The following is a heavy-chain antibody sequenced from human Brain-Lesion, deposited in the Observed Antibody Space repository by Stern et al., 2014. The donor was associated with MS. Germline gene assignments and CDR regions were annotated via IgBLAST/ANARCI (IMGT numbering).Heavy chain of an antibody. CDR3: ARGRSRVHPPLDP. D-gene: IGHD2-2*01. CDR1: GYSITSAAFS. V-gene: IGHV4-30-2*01. Sequence: QLQLQESGSGLVKPSQTLSLTSSVSGYSITSAAFSWTWIRQAPWKGLAWIAYMYYGWSPLYNPSPKSQLNISLVSSQNPFSLRVNSVTAADTAVYYCARGRSRVHPPLDPWGQGTLVTVSS. CDR2: MYYGWSP. J-gene: IGHJ5*02.